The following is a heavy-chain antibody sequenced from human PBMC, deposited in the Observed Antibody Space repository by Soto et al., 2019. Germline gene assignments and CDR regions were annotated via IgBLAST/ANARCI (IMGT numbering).Heavy chain of an antibody. CDR2: ISSSSSTI. V-gene: IGHV3-48*02. CDR3: VRGLLETRDWYARKKKYCYYGMDV. D-gene: IGHD3-9*01. CDR1: GFTFSSYS. J-gene: IGHJ6*02. Sequence: PGGSLRLSCAASGFTFSSYSMNWVRQAPGKGLEWVSYISSSSSTIYYADSVKGRFTTSRDNAKNSLYLQMNSLRDEGTAVYYCVRGLLETRDWYARKKKYCYYGMDVWGQGTTVTVSS.